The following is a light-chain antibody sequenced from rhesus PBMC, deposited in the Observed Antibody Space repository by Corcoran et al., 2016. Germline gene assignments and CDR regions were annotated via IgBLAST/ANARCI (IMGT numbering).Light chain of an antibody. CDR2: YAN. Sequence: DIQMTQSPSSVSASVGDRVTITCRASQGISSYLAWYQQKPGKAPKFIIYYANTLQSGVPARFSGSGYGTEFTRPISALQPEDFATYYCQQYNSLITFGRGTKLDIK. CDR1: QGISSY. CDR3: QQYNSLIT. V-gene: IGKV1-25*01. J-gene: IGKJ3*01.